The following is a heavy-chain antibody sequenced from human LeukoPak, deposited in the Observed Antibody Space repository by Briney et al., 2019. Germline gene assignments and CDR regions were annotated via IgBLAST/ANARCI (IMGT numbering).Heavy chain of an antibody. V-gene: IGHV4-59*02. CDR3: ARFVYYGSGGFPDDAIDI. D-gene: IGHD3-10*01. CDR2: IYYSGST. J-gene: IGHJ3*02. CDR1: GASVSTNC. Sequence: PSERHSPAYTLSGASVSTNCCSWVRQPPGKGLEWIGYIYYSGSTNYNPSLKSRVTISVDTSKNQFSLKLSSVTAADTAVYYCARFVYYGSGGFPDDAIDIWGQGTMVTVSS.